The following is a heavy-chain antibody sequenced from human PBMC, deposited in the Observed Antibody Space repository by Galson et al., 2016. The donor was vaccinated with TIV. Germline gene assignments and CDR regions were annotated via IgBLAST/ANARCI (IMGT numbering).Heavy chain of an antibody. CDR1: GYNFPEFY. CDR3: ARGPGAVAGRV. V-gene: IGHV1-2*02. Sequence: SVKVSCRASGYNFPEFYLHWVRQAPGQGLEWMGWINPKNGDTNYAQKFQGRVTLTSDTSTTTAFLDQKWLRPDDTAVYFCARGPGAVAGRVWGQGTLVTVSS. J-gene: IGHJ4*02. D-gene: IGHD6-19*01. CDR2: INPKNGDT.